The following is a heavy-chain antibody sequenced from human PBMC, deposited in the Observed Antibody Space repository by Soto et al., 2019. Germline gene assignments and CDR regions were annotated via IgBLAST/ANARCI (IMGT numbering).Heavy chain of an antibody. J-gene: IGHJ6*02. Sequence: GGSLRLSCAASGFTFSSYGMHWVRQAPGKGLEWVAVIWYDGSNKYYADSVKDRFTISRDNSKNKQYLQMNSLRAEDTAGYYCARDQTPGLRGNYYYYYGMDVWGQGTTVTVSS. V-gene: IGHV3-33*01. D-gene: IGHD3-10*01. CDR2: IWYDGSNK. CDR1: GFTFSSYG. CDR3: ARDQTPGLRGNYYYYYGMDV.